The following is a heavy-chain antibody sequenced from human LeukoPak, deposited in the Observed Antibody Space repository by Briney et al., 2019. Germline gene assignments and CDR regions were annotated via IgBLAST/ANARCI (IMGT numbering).Heavy chain of an antibody. J-gene: IGHJ1*01. D-gene: IGHD3-10*01. V-gene: IGHV5-51*01. CDR3: ARPFYYGSGSYSAYFYH. CDR1: GYISTNYW. CDR2: IYSSDSDT. Sequence: GESLKISCQGSGYISTNYWIGWVRQRPGKGLEWMGIIYSSDSDTRYSPSFQGQVTISADKSIRTAYLQWSSLKASDTAMYYCARPFYYGSGSYSAYFYHWGQGTLVTVSS.